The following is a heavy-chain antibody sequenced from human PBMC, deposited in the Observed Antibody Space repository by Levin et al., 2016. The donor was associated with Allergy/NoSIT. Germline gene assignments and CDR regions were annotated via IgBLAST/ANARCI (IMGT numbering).Heavy chain of an antibody. CDR1: GYSFTSYW. J-gene: IGHJ3*02. CDR2: IYPGDSDT. Sequence: GGSLRLSCKGSGYSFTSYWIGWVRQMPGKGLEWMGIIYPGDSDTRYSPSFQGQVTISADKSISTAYLQWSSLKASDTAMYYCARRVAAAGLDAFDIWGQGTMVTVSS. D-gene: IGHD6-13*01. CDR3: ARRVAAAGLDAFDI. V-gene: IGHV5-51*01.